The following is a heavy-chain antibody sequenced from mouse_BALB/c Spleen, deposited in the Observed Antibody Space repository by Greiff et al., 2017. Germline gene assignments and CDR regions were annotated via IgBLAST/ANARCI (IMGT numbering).Heavy chain of an antibody. V-gene: IGHV5-12-1*01. D-gene: IGHD1-2*01. CDR3: ARQTYYGHYYAMDY. CDR1: GFAFSSYD. J-gene: IGHJ4*01. Sequence: EVQLVESGGGLVKPGGSLKLSCAASGFAFSSYDMSWVRQTPEKRLEWVAYISSGGGSTYYPDTVKGRFTISRDNAKNTLYLQMSSLKSEDTAMYYCARQTYYGHYYAMDYWGQGTSVTVSS. CDR2: ISSGGGST.